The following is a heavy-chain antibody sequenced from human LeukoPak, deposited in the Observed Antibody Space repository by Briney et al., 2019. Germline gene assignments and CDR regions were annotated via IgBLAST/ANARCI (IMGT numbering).Heavy chain of an antibody. CDR3: ARDAIDSSGFDFDY. D-gene: IGHD3-22*01. Sequence: GGSLRLSCAASGFTFSDYYMTWIRQAPGKWLEWISYISTSAGTIYYADSVKGRFTISRDNAKNSLYLQMNSLRAEDTAVYYCARDAIDSSGFDFDYWGQGTLVTVSS. CDR1: GFTFSDYY. CDR2: ISTSAGTI. J-gene: IGHJ4*02. V-gene: IGHV3-11*01.